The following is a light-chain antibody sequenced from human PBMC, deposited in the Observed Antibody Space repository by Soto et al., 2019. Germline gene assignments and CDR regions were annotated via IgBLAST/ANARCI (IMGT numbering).Light chain of an antibody. J-gene: IGKJ1*01. CDR2: WPS. CDR1: QSVLYSVNNNNY. Sequence: DIVMTQSPDSLAVSLGERATINCRSSQSVLYSVNNNNYLGWYQQKPGQPPKLLISWPSTRESGVPDRFSGSGYATDFTLTISSLQAEDVAVYYCQHYYSDPPWTFGQGTKVEIK. CDR3: QHYYSDPPWT. V-gene: IGKV4-1*01.